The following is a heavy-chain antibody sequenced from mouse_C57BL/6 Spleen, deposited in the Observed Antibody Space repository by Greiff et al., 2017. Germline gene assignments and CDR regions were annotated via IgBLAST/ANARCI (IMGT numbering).Heavy chain of an antibody. CDR3: TRSLYYDGSSYEGFAY. J-gene: IGHJ3*01. CDR1: GYTFTDYE. V-gene: IGHV1-15*01. Sequence: QVQLQQSGAELVRPGASVTLSCKASGYTFTDYEMHWVKQTPVHGLEWIGAIDPETGGTAYNQKFKGKAILTADKSSSTAYMELRSLTSEDSAVYYCTRSLYYDGSSYEGFAYWGQGTLVTVSA. D-gene: IGHD1-1*01. CDR2: IDPETGGT.